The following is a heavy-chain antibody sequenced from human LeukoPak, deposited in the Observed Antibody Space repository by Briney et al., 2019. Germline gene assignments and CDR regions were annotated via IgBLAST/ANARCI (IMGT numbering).Heavy chain of an antibody. CDR2: IIPIFGTA. CDR3: ARGGIAAAGPQYYYYYMDV. J-gene: IGHJ6*03. CDR1: GGTFSSYA. Sequence: SVKVSCKASGGTFSSYAISWVRQAPGQGLEWMGGIIPIFGTANYAQKFQGRVTITADESTSTAYMELSSLRSEDTAVYYCARGGIAAAGPQYYYYYMDVWGKGTTVTISS. D-gene: IGHD6-13*01. V-gene: IGHV1-69*13.